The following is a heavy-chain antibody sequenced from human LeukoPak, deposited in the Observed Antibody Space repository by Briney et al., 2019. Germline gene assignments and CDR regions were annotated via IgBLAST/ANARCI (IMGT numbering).Heavy chain of an antibody. V-gene: IGHV4-30-2*01. Sequence: SETLSLTCTVSGGSISSGGYYWSWIRQPPGKGLEWIGYIYHSGSTYYNPSLKSRVTISVDRSKNQFSLKLSSVTAADTGVYYCARSLGHNWFDPWGQGTLVTVSS. J-gene: IGHJ5*02. CDR1: GGSISSGGYY. CDR3: ARSLGHNWFDP. CDR2: IYHSGST.